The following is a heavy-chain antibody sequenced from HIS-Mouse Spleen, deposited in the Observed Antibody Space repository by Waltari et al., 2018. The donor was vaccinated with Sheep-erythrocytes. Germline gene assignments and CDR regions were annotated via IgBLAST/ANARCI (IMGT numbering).Heavy chain of an antibody. CDR3: ARQEGNDILTGYYFDY. J-gene: IGHJ4*02. CDR1: GGSISSYY. Sequence: QVQLQESGPGLVKPSETLSLTCTVSGGSISSYYWSWIRQPPGKGLEGIGYIYYSGSTNYNPYRKSRVTISVDTSKNQFSLKLSSVAAADTAVYYCARQEGNDILTGYYFDYWGQGTLVTVSS. CDR2: IYYSGST. D-gene: IGHD3-9*01. V-gene: IGHV4-59*08.